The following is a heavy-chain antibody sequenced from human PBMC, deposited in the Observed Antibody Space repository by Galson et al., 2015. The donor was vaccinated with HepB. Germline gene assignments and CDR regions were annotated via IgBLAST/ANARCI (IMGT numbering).Heavy chain of an antibody. Sequence: ETLSLTCTVSGDSISSYYWSWIWQPPGKGLEWIGSINYSGSTTYNPSLDPSLQSRVTISIDTSKNQFPLKVKSVSAADTVIYYCARDRNRRRFDPWGQGTLVTVSS. CDR2: INYSGST. CDR3: ARDRNRRRFDP. J-gene: IGHJ5*02. V-gene: IGHV4-59*01. CDR1: GDSISSYY. D-gene: IGHD1-14*01.